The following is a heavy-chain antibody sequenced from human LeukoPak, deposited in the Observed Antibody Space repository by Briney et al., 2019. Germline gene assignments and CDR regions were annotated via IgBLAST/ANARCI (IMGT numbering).Heavy chain of an antibody. V-gene: IGHV1-8*02. D-gene: IGHD6-13*01. CDR2: MNPNSGNT. Sequence: ASVKVSRKASGYTFTGYYMHWVRQAPGQGLEWMGWMNPNSGNTGYAQKFQGRVTMTRNTSISTAYMELSSLRSEDTAVYYCARGPAAGYWGQGTLVTVSS. CDR1: GYTFTGYY. CDR3: ARGPAAGY. J-gene: IGHJ4*02.